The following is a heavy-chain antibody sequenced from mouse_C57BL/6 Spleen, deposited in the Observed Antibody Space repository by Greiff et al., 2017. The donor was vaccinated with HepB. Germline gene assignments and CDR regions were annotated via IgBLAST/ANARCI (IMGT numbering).Heavy chain of an antibody. CDR1: GYAFSSSW. D-gene: IGHD1-1*01. Sequence: QVQLKQSGPELVKPGASVKISCKASGYAFSSSWMNWVKQRPGKGLEWIGRIYPGDGDTNYNGKFKGKATLTADKSSSTAYMQLSSLTSEDSAVYFCARSTVVAAPSFDYWGQGTTLTVSS. V-gene: IGHV1-82*01. J-gene: IGHJ2*01. CDR3: ARSTVVAAPSFDY. CDR2: IYPGDGDT.